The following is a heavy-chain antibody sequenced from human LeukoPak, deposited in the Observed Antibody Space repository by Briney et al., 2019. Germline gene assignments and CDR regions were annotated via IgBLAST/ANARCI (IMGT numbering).Heavy chain of an antibody. D-gene: IGHD5-24*01. CDR1: GFTFSDYY. V-gene: IGHV3-11*01. CDR3: AKSGRWLQYYFDY. J-gene: IGHJ4*02. CDR2: ISSSGSTI. Sequence: GGSLRLSCAASGFTFSDYYMSWIRQAPGKGLEWVSYISSSGSTIYYADSVKGRFTISRDNAKNSLYLQMNSLRAEDTALYYCAKSGRWLQYYFDYWGQGTLVTVSS.